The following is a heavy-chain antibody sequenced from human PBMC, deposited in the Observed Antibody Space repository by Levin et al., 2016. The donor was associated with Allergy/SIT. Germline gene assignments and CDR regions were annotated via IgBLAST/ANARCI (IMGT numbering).Heavy chain of an antibody. J-gene: IGHJ4*02. CDR1: GFTFSSYA. D-gene: IGHD2-2*01. Sequence: GGSLRLSCAATGFTFSSYAMAWVRQAPGTGLEWISSIDGGGGGGTFYADFVKGRFTMSRDNSKNTLSLQMNSLRAEDTAVYYCAKSTSQLPLIDYWGQGTLVTVSS. V-gene: IGHV3-23*01. CDR3: AKSTSQLPLIDY. CDR2: IDGGGGGGT.